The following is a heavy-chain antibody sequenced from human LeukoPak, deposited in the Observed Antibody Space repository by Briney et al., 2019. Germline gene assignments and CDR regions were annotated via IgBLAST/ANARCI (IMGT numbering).Heavy chain of an antibody. Sequence: GGSLRLSCAASGFTVSRNYMSWVRQAPGKGLEWVGRIKSKTDGGTTDYAAPVKGRFTISRDDSKNTLYLQMNSLKTEDTAVYYCTTAARRGSYNWFDPWGQGTLVTVSS. CDR1: GFTVSRNY. CDR3: TTAARRGSYNWFDP. CDR2: IKSKTDGGTT. J-gene: IGHJ5*02. V-gene: IGHV3-15*01. D-gene: IGHD1-26*01.